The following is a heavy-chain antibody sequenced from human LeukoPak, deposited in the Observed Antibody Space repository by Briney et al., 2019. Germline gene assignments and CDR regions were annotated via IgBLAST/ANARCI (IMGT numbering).Heavy chain of an antibody. CDR1: GGSISSSNW. J-gene: IGHJ6*03. CDR3: ARGRSIKRGRYYYYMDV. D-gene: IGHD3-9*01. CDR2: IYHSGST. Sequence: SETLSLTCAVSGGSISSSNWWSWVRQPPGKGLEWIGEIYHSGSTNYNHSLKSRVTISVDTSKNQFSLKLSSVTAADTAVYYCARGRSIKRGRYYYYMDVWGKGTTVTISS. V-gene: IGHV4-4*02.